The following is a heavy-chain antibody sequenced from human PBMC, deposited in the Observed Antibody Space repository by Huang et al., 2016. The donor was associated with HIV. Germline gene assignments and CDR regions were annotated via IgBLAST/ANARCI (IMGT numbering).Heavy chain of an antibody. V-gene: IGHV3-74*01. CDR3: ARDPRIQSWLNFFDY. D-gene: IGHD3-22*01. CDR1: GFSISSYW. J-gene: IGHJ4*02. Sequence: EVQLVESGGGLVQPGGSLRLSCAASGFSISSYWLHGVRQAPGKGVVGGARINSEGSSTSYADSVKGRFTISRDNAKNTLYLQMNSLRAEDTAVYYCARDPRIQSWLNFFDYWGQGTLVSVSS. CDR2: INSEGSST.